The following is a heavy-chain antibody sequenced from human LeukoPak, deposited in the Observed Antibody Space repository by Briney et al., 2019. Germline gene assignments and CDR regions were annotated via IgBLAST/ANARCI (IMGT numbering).Heavy chain of an antibody. D-gene: IGHD5-24*01. CDR1: GFTFSTYE. CDR3: AKSGYNRFDY. V-gene: IGHV3-48*03. Sequence: PGGSLRLSCAASGFTFSTYEMNWVRQAPGKGLEWVSYISASGRNIYYADSVKGRFTISRDNAKNSLYLQMNSLRAEDTAVYYCAKSGYNRFDYWGQGTLVTVSS. J-gene: IGHJ4*02. CDR2: ISASGRNI.